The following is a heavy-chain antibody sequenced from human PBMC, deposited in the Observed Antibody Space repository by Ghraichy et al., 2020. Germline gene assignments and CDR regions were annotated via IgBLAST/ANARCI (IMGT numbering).Heavy chain of an antibody. J-gene: IGHJ6*02. CDR2: IKQDGSEK. CDR3: AKDFGVRDYYDTSGYFRDDGYYYYAMDV. V-gene: IGHV3-7*01. Sequence: LSLTCAASGFTFSSSWMTWVRQAPGKGLEWVANIKQDGSEKYYVDSVKGRFIISRDNSKNTLFLQMNSLRAEDTAVYYCAKDFGVRDYYDTSGYFRDDGYYYYAMDVWGQGTTVTVSS. CDR1: GFTFSSSW. D-gene: IGHD3-22*01.